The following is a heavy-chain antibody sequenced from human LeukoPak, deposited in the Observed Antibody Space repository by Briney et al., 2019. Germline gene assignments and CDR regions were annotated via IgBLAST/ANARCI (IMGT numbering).Heavy chain of an antibody. J-gene: IGHJ4*02. D-gene: IGHD7-27*01. Sequence: GGSLRLSCAASRVNFGNYWMSWVRQAPGKGLEWVANINQDGSEEYYVDSVKGRFTTSRDNAEKLLYLQMNSLSAEDTAVYFCATTASGYFDSWGQGAQVTVSS. CDR3: ATTASGYFDS. CDR1: RVNFGNYW. V-gene: IGHV3-7*01. CDR2: INQDGSEE.